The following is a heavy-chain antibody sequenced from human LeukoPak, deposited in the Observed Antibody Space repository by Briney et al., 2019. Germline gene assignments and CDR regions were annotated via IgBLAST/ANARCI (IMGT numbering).Heavy chain of an antibody. V-gene: IGHV3-7*01. D-gene: IGHD2-2*01. CDR2: IKQDGSEK. CDR1: GFTFSSYW. Sequence: GGSLKLSCAASGFTFSSYWMSWVRQAPGKGLEWVANIKQDGSEKYYVDSVKGRFTISRDNAKNSLYLQMNSLRAEDTAVYYCARDRYCSSTSCFFYYYYGMDVWGQGTTVTVSS. CDR3: ARDRYCSSTSCFFYYYYGMDV. J-gene: IGHJ6*02.